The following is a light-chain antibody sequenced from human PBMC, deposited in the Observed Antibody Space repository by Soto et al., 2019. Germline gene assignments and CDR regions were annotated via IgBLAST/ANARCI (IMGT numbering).Light chain of an antibody. Sequence: DIQMTQSPSSLSASVGDRVTITCRASQSIDSYLNWYQQKPGRAPKVLINRASSLQSGVPSRFTGSGSGTDFTLTINSLQPEDFATYHCQQSYIMPWTFGQGTKVDSK. CDR1: QSIDSY. CDR2: RAS. J-gene: IGKJ1*01. V-gene: IGKV1-39*01. CDR3: QQSYIMPWT.